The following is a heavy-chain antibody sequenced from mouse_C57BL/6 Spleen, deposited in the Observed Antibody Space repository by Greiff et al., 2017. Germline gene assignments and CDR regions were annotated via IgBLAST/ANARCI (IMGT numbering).Heavy chain of an antibody. CDR1: GFTFSDYG. J-gene: IGHJ2*01. Sequence: EVQVVESGGGLVQPGGSLKISCAASGFTFSDYGMAWVRQAPRKGPEWVAFISNLAYSIYDADTVTGRFTISRENAKNTLYLEMSSLRADDTAMYYCARGRLVSFDYWGQGTTLTVSS. CDR3: ARGRLVSFDY. CDR2: ISNLAYSI. V-gene: IGHV5-15*01. D-gene: IGHD2-12*01.